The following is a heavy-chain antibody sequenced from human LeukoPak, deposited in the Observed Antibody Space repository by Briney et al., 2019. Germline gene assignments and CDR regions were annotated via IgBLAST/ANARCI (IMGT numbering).Heavy chain of an antibody. CDR3: ARVAGSGVYYYYYMDV. V-gene: IGHV1-18*01. CDR1: GYTLTSYG. D-gene: IGHD7-27*01. CDR2: ISAYNGNT. Sequence: ASVKVSCKASGYTLTSYGISWVRQAPGQGLEWMGWISAYNGNTNYAQKLQGRVTMTTDTSTSTAYMELRSLRSDDTAVYYCARVAGSGVYYYYYMDVWGKGTTVTISS. J-gene: IGHJ6*03.